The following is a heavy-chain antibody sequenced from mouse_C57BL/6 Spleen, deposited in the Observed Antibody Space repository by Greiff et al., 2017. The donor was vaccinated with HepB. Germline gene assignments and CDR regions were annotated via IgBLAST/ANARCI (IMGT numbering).Heavy chain of an antibody. V-gene: IGHV1-82*01. CDR1: GYAFSSSW. J-gene: IGHJ1*03. Sequence: VQLQQSGPELVKPGASVKISCKASGYAFSSSWMNWVKQRPGKGLEWIGRIYPGDGDTNYNGKFKGKATLTADKSSSTAYMQLSSLTSEDSAVYFCARGELRGWYFDVWGTGTTVTVSS. CDR2: IYPGDGDT. CDR3: ARGELRGWYFDV. D-gene: IGHD1-1*01.